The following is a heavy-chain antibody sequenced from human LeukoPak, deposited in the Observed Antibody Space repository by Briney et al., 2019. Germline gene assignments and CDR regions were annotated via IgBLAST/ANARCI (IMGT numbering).Heavy chain of an antibody. D-gene: IGHD4-17*01. J-gene: IGHJ4*02. V-gene: IGHV3-53*01. CDR1: GFTFSSYS. CDR2: IYADGNT. Sequence: GGSLRLSCAASGFTFSSYSMNWVRQAPGRGLEWVSFIYADGNTYYADSVKGRFTISRDISKNAVYLQMNSLRAEDTAVYYCARDPYGDANFDSWGQGTLVTVSS. CDR3: ARDPYGDANFDS.